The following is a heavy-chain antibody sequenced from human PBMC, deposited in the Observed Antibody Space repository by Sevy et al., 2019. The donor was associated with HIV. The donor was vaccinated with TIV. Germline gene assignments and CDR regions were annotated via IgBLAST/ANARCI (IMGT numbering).Heavy chain of an antibody. CDR3: AKVPADSLVVPAGVRIYYYYYMDV. CDR1: GFTFSSYA. J-gene: IGHJ6*03. D-gene: IGHD2-2*01. V-gene: IGHV3-23*01. Sequence: GSSLRLSCAASGFTFSSYAMSWVRQAPGKGLEWVSVISGSGGSTNSADSVKGRFTISRDNSKNTLYLQMNSLRAEDTAVYYCAKVPADSLVVPAGVRIYYYYYMDVWGKGTTVTVSS. CDR2: ISGSGGST.